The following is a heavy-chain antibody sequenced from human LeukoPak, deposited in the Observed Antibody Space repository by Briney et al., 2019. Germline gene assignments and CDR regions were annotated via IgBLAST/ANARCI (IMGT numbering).Heavy chain of an antibody. CDR3: ARTLIAAVGASKSWLDP. CDR1: GFIFSNHE. J-gene: IGHJ5*02. CDR2: ISSTGRTI. Sequence: GGSLRLSCAAFGFIFSNHEMNWVRQAPGKGLQWVSYISSTGRTIYYADSVKGRFTISRDNAKNSLYLQMNSLRAEDTAVYYCARTLIAAVGASKSWLDPWGQGTLVTVSS. D-gene: IGHD6-13*01. V-gene: IGHV3-48*03.